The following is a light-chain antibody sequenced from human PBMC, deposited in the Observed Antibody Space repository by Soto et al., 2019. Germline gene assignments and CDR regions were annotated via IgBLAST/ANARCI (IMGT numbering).Light chain of an antibody. CDR1: QNFTNNY. Sequence: EIVLTQSPGTLSLSPGERATLSCRASQNFTNNYLAWYQQKAGQAPRLLIHGASSRATGIPDRFSGSGSGTDFTLSISRLEPEDFAVYYCQQRGGSQTWTFGQGTKVEIK. J-gene: IGKJ1*01. CDR3: QQRGGSQTWT. CDR2: GAS. V-gene: IGKV3-20*01.